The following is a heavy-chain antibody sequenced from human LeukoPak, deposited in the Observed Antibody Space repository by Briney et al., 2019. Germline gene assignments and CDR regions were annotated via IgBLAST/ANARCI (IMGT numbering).Heavy chain of an antibody. CDR1: GFTFSSYG. Sequence: PGGSLRLSCAASGFTFSSYGMHWVRQAPGKGLEWVAVISYDGSNKYYADSVKGRFTISRDNSKNTLYLQMNSLRAEDTAVYYCAKDRNAIFGDCSGGSCSTYYFDYWGQGTLVTVSS. V-gene: IGHV3-30*18. CDR3: AKDRNAIFGDCSGGSCSTYYFDY. CDR2: ISYDGSNK. J-gene: IGHJ4*02. D-gene: IGHD2-15*01.